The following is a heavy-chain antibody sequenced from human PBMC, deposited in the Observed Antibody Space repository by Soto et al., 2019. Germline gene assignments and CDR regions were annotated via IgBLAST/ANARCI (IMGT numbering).Heavy chain of an antibody. CDR1: GGSISSSSYY. J-gene: IGHJ4*02. CDR2: IYYSGST. V-gene: IGHV4-39*01. CDR3: AAGDYGVYYFDY. Sequence: SETLSLTCTVSGGSISSSSYYWGWIRQPPGKGLEWIGSIYYSGSTYYNPSLKSRVTISVDTSKNQFSLKLSSVTAADTAVYYCAAGDYGVYYFDYWGQGTLVTVSS. D-gene: IGHD4-17*01.